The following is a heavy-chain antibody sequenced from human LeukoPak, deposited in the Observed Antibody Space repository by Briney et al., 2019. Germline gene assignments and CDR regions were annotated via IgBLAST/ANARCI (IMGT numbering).Heavy chain of an antibody. CDR1: GYTFTSYG. CDR3: ARADYDFWSGYYILSGDY. CDR2: ISAYNGNT. Sequence: GASVKVSCKASGYTFTSYGISWVRQAPGQGPEWMGWISAYNGNTNYAQKLQGRVTMTTDTSTSTAYMELRSLRSDDTAVYYCARADYDFWSGYYILSGDYWGQGTLVTVSS. D-gene: IGHD3-3*01. J-gene: IGHJ4*02. V-gene: IGHV1-18*01.